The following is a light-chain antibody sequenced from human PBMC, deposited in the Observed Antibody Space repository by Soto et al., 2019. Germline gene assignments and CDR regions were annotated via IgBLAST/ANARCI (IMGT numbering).Light chain of an antibody. CDR2: RNN. CDR1: SSKIGSNY. CDR3: AAWDDSLSVV. V-gene: IGLV1-47*01. Sequence: QSVLTQPPSASGTPGQRVTLSCSGSSSKIGSNYVYWYQQLPGTAPKLLIYRNNQRPSGVPDRFSGSKSGTSASLAISGLRSEDEADYYCAAWDDSLSVVFGGGTKVTVL. J-gene: IGLJ2*01.